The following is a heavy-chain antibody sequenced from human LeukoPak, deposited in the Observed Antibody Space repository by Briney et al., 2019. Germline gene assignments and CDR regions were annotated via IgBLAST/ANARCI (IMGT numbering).Heavy chain of an antibody. V-gene: IGHV3-64*01. CDR2: ISSNGGST. J-gene: IGHJ3*02. CDR3: ARAHWTYCGGDCYSYAFDI. D-gene: IGHD2-21*02. CDR1: GFTFSSYA. Sequence: PGGSLRLSCAASGFTFSSYAMHWVRQAPGKGLEYVSAISSNGGSTYYANSVKGRFTISRDNSKNTLHLQMGSLRAEDMAVYYCARAHWTYCGGDCYSYAFDIWGQGTMVTVSS.